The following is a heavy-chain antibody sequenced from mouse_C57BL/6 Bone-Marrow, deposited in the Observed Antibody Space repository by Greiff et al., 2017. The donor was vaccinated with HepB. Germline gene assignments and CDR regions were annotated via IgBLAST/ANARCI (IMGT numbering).Heavy chain of an antibody. CDR1: GYTFTDYY. Sequence: QVHVKQSGAELVRPGASVKLSCKASGYTFTDYYINWVKQRPGQGLEWIARIYPGSGNTYYNEKFKGKATLTAEKSSSTAYMQLSSLTSEDSAVYFCARWLITTVVATDYWGQGTTLTVSS. CDR2: IYPGSGNT. CDR3: ARWLITTVVATDY. J-gene: IGHJ2*01. V-gene: IGHV1-76*01. D-gene: IGHD1-1*01.